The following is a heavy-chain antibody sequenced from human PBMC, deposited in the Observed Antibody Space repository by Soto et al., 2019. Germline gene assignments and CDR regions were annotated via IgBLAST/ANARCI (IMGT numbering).Heavy chain of an antibody. D-gene: IGHD2-8*01. CDR2: INGATGLT. V-gene: IGHV1-46*04. CDR3: ARALRNGYFYGMEI. J-gene: IGHJ6*02. CDR1: GYVFSDYY. Sequence: QVQLVQSGAEVMKPGASVRISCLASGYVFSDYYLPWVRQAPAQGVEGRGVINGATGLTRSAQELKGRITMTSDTPSATAYMYLDGLRSEDTAVYFCARALRNGYFYGMEIWGQGTKVTVSS.